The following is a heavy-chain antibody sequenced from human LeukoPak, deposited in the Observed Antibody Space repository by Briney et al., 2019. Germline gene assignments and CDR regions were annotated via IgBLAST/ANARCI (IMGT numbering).Heavy chain of an antibody. Sequence: PGGSLRLSCAASGFTFSSYSMNWVRQAPGKGLEWVSSISSSSSYIYYADSVKGRFTISRDNAKNSLYLQMNSLRAEDTAVYYCARFRSGSYYRENFDYWGQGTLVTVSS. D-gene: IGHD3-10*01. J-gene: IGHJ4*02. CDR2: ISSSSSYI. V-gene: IGHV3-21*01. CDR1: GFTFSSYS. CDR3: ARFRSGSYYRENFDY.